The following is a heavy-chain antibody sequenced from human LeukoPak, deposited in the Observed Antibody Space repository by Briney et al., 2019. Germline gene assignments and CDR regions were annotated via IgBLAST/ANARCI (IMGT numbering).Heavy chain of an antibody. J-gene: IGHJ4*02. D-gene: IGHD2-2*01. Sequence: GGSLRLSCAASGFTFSTYAISWVRKAPGQGLEWVSAICGSDGSRYYADSVKGRFNISRDNSKNTLYLQMNSLRGEDTAVYYCAKGGSPSCYSSSGYWGEGTLVTVSS. CDR3: AKGGSPSCYSSSGY. CDR2: ICGSDGSR. CDR1: GFTFSTYA. V-gene: IGHV3-23*01.